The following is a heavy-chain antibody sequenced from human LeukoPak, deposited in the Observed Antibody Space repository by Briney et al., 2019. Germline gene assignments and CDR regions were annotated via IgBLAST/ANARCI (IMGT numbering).Heavy chain of an antibody. CDR3: ARDRSAYHVSDYYYYMDV. J-gene: IGHJ6*03. Sequence: SEALSLTCTVSGGSISSYYWSWIRQPAAKGLEWIGRIYTSGSTNYNPSLKSRVTMSVDTSKNQFSLKLSSVTAADTAVYYCARDRSAYHVSDYYYYMDVWGKGTTVTVSS. D-gene: IGHD3-16*01. CDR2: IYTSGST. V-gene: IGHV4-4*07. CDR1: GGSISSYY.